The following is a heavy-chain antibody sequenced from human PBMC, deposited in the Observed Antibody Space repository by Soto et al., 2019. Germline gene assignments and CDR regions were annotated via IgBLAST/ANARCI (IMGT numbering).Heavy chain of an antibody. V-gene: IGHV3-11*01. CDR2: ISSSGSTI. CDR3: ARGGSVVVVAATPDLGD. CDR1: GFTFSDYY. D-gene: IGHD2-15*01. Sequence: QVQLVESGGGLVKPGGSLRLSCAASGFTFSDYYMSWLRQAPGKGLEWVSYISSSGSTIYYADSVKGRFTISRDNAKNSLELQMNSRRAEDTAGDYCARGGSVVVVAATPDLGDWGQGTRVTVAS. J-gene: IGHJ4*02.